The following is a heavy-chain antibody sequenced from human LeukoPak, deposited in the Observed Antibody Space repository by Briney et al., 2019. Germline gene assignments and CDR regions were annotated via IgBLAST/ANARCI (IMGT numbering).Heavy chain of an antibody. J-gene: IGHJ6*03. CDR1: GGSIINYY. V-gene: IGHV4-59*01. Sequence: PSETLSLTCTVSGGSIINYYWTWIRQPPGGGREWRGQIHYRGTTNYNPSLNSRVTISVDTSKKEFSLQLTSVAAAPTAVYFCARVAKHLRGPLPLYFMDVWGRGTAVTISS. D-gene: IGHD3-10*01. CDR3: ARVAKHLRGPLPLYFMDV. CDR2: IHYRGTT.